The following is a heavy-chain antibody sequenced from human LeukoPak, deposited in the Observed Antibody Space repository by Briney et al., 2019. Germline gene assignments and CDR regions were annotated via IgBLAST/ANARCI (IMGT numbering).Heavy chain of an antibody. Sequence: GGSLTLSCGGSGFTFISYTMSWGRHAPGQGLEWVSVISDSGDYTAYADSVRCRFTISRDNPRNTLYLHMISLRPEDTAVYYCAKDASIGKYCTNGVCSPFDYWGQGTLVTVSS. D-gene: IGHD2-8*01. CDR1: GFTFISYT. CDR2: ISDSGDYT. CDR3: AKDASIGKYCTNGVCSPFDY. J-gene: IGHJ4*02. V-gene: IGHV3-23*01.